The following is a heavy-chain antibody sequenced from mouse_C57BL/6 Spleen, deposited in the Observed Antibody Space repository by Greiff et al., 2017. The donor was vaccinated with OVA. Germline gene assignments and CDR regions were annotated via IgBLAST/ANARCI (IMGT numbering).Heavy chain of an antibody. CDR2: IDPEDGDT. CDR3: TQGGSSYVRWYFDV. CDR1: GFNIKDYY. V-gene: IGHV14-1*01. Sequence: VQLQQSGAELVRPGASVKLSCTASGFNIKDYYMHWVKQRPEQGLEWIGRIDPEDGDTEYAPKFQGKATMTADTSSNTAYLQLSSLTSEDTAVYYCTQGGSSYVRWYFDVWGTGTTVTVSS. D-gene: IGHD1-1*01. J-gene: IGHJ1*03.